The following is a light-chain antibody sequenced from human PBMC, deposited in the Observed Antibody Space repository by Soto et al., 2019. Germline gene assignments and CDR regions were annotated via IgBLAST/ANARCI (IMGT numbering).Light chain of an antibody. CDR1: QSVSSSY. CDR3: QQYGGSLIT. Sequence: EIVLTQSPGTLSLSPGERATLSCRASQSVSSSYLAWYQQKPGQAPRLLIYGASSRATGIPDRFSRSGSGTDFTFTISSLEPEDFAVYYCQQYGGSLITFGQGTRLEIK. J-gene: IGKJ5*01. V-gene: IGKV3-20*01. CDR2: GAS.